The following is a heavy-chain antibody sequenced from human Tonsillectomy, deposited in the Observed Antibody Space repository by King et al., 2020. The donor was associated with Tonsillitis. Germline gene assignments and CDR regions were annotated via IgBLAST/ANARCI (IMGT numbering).Heavy chain of an antibody. CDR2: IIPMFGTT. D-gene: IGHD5-24*01. Sequence: QLVQSGAEVKKPGSSVKVSCKASGGTFSSYAISWVRQAPGQGLEWMGGIIPMFGTTNYAQKLQGRVTITVDESTTTAYMELSSLRSEDTAVYYCARGEEGWLQFGPFDPWGQGTLVTVSS. J-gene: IGHJ5*02. CDR3: ARGEEGWLQFGPFDP. CDR1: GGTFSSYA. V-gene: IGHV1-69*12.